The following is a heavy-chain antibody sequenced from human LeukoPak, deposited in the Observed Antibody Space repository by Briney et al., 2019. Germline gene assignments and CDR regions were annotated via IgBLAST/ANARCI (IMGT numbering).Heavy chain of an antibody. V-gene: IGHV4-39*07. J-gene: IGHJ3*02. Sequence: PSETLSLTCTVSGGSISTSSYYWGWIRQPPGKGLECIGNIYYSGSTNYNPSLKSRVTISVDTSKNQFSLKLSSVTAADTAVYYCARGDYYEKDAFDIWGQGTMVTVSS. D-gene: IGHD3-22*01. CDR3: ARGDYYEKDAFDI. CDR1: GGSISTSSYY. CDR2: IYYSGST.